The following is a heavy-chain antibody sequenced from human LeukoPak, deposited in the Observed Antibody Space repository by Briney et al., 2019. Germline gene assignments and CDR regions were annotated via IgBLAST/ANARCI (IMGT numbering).Heavy chain of an antibody. CDR2: ISGSGGST. D-gene: IGHD3-10*01. J-gene: IGHJ5*02. Sequence: GGTLRLSCAASGFTFSSYGMSWVRQAPGKGLEWVSAISGSGGSTYYADSVKGRFTISRDDSKNTLYLQMNSLRAEDTAVYYCAKLAPYGSGSYYQDNWFDPWGQGTLVTVSS. CDR3: AKLAPYGSGSYYQDNWFDP. CDR1: GFTFSSYG. V-gene: IGHV3-23*01.